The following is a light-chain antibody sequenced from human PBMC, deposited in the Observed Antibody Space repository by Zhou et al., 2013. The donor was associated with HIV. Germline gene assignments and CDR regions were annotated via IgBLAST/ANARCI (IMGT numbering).Light chain of an antibody. Sequence: EIVLTQSPATLSLSPGERATLSCRASQSVSSNFLAWYQQKPGQAPRLLIYGASSRATGIPDRFSGSGSGTDFTLTISRLEPEDFAVYYCQQYAGSPMYTFGQGTKLAIK. CDR3: QQYAGSPMYT. J-gene: IGKJ2*01. CDR1: QSVSSNF. V-gene: IGKV3-20*01. CDR2: GAS.